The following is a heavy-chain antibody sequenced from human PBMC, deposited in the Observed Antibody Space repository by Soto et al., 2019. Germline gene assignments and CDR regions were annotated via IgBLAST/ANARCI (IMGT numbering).Heavy chain of an antibody. CDR2: TYYRSKWYH. V-gene: IGHV6-1*01. CDR3: ARWIAVAGSDAFDI. D-gene: IGHD6-19*01. Sequence: PSQTLSLTCAISGESVSTNSATWDWIRQSPSRGLEWLGRTYYRSKWYHDYAVSVKSRITINPDTSKNQFSLQLNSVTPEDTAVYYCARWIAVAGSDAFDIWGQGTMVTVSS. J-gene: IGHJ3*02. CDR1: GESVSTNSAT.